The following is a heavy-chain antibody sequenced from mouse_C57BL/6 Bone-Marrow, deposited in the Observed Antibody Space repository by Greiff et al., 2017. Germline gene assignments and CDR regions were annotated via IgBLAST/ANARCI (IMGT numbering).Heavy chain of an antibody. CDR2: ISSGGSYT. D-gene: IGHD3-1*01. J-gene: IGHJ2*01. CDR3: ARHRGEGGLFDY. Sequence: EVQLQESGGDLVKPGGSLKLSCAASGFTFSSYGMSWVRQTPDKRLEWVATISSGGSYTYYPDSVKGRFTISRDNAKNTLYLQMSSLKSEDTAMYYCARHRGEGGLFDYWGQGTTLTVSS. CDR1: GFTFSSYG. V-gene: IGHV5-6*01.